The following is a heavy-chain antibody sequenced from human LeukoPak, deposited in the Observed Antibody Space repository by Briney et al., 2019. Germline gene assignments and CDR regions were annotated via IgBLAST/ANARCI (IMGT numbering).Heavy chain of an antibody. CDR3: ARYHYYYDSSDYYRDAFDI. D-gene: IGHD3-22*01. J-gene: IGHJ3*02. V-gene: IGHV4-39*01. CDR1: GGSISSSNYY. CDR2: IYYSGST. Sequence: SSETLSLTCTVSGGSISSSNYYWGWIRQPPGKGLEWIGSIYYSGSTYYNPSLKSRVTTSVDTSKNQFSLKLSSVTAADTAVYYCARYHYYYDSSDYYRDAFDIWGQGTMVTVSS.